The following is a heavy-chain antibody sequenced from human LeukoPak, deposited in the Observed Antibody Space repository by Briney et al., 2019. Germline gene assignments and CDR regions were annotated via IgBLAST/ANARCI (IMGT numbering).Heavy chain of an antibody. D-gene: IGHD3-10*01. CDR2: ISCYNGYT. CDR1: GYTFNNYG. J-gene: IGHJ6*02. Sequence: ASVKVSCKTSGYTFNNYGISWVRQAPGHGLEWMGWISCYNGYTNYAQQFQGRVTLTMDTSTTTVYMELRRLRYDDTAVYYCARWSGGTDWRYHYGMDVWGRGTTVTVSS. V-gene: IGHV1-18*01. CDR3: ARWSGGTDWRYHYGMDV.